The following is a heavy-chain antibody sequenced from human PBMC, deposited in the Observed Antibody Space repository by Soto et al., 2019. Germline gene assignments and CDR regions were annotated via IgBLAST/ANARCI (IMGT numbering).Heavy chain of an antibody. V-gene: IGHV5-10-1*01. CDR1: GYSFTSYW. J-gene: IGHJ6*02. Sequence: GESLKISCKGSGYSFTSYWISWVRQVPGKGLEWMGRIDPSDSYTNYSPSFQGHVTISADKSISTAYLQWSSLKASDTAMYYCARDNSSSAKNYYYYYGMDVWGQETTVTVSS. CDR3: ARDNSSSAKNYYYYYGMDV. CDR2: IDPSDSYT. D-gene: IGHD6-6*01.